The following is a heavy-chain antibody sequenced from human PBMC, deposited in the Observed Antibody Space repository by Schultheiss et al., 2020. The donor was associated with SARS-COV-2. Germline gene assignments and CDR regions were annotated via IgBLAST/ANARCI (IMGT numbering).Heavy chain of an antibody. J-gene: IGHJ2*01. CDR3: ARFNEAWYFDL. CDR2: INHSGST. V-gene: IGHV4-34*01. D-gene: IGHD2-8*01. Sequence: SETLSLTCAVYGGSFSGYYWSWIRQPPGKGLEWIGEINHSGSTNYNPSLKSRVTISVDTSKNQFSLKLSSVTAADTAVYYCARFNEAWYFDLWGRGTLVTVSS. CDR1: GGSFSGYY.